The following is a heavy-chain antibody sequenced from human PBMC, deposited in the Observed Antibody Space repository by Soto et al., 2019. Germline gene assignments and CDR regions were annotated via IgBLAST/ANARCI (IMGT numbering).Heavy chain of an antibody. CDR2: INRNGRNK. J-gene: IGHJ4*02. CDR3: ARRRRTDMDDIVLMHDFDF. CDR1: GFTFSDYY. Sequence: QVQLVESGGGLVKPGGSLRLSCVASGFTFSDYYMSWIRQAPGRGLEWLSYINRNGRNKDYADSVRVRFTISRDNAKTSLFLEMNGLSVEDTAVYYCARRRRTDMDDIVLMHDFDFWGQGTLVTVSS. D-gene: IGHD2-8*01. V-gene: IGHV3-11*01.